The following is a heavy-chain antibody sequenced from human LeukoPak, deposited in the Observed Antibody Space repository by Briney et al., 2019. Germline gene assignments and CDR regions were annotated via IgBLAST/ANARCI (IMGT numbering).Heavy chain of an antibody. CDR1: GFTFSSYG. CDR3: ARGYCSSTSCYRRGAFDI. CDR2: ISSSGSTI. V-gene: IGHV3-48*03. Sequence: GGSLRLSCAASGFTFSSYGMNWVRQAPGKGLEWVSYISSSGSTIYYADSVKGRFTISRDNAKNSLYLQMNSLRAEDTAVYYCARGYCSSTSCYRRGAFDIWGQGTMVTVSS. J-gene: IGHJ3*02. D-gene: IGHD2-2*01.